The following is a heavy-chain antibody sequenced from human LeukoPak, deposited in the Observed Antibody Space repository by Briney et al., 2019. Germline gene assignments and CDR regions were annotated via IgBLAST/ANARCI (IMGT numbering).Heavy chain of an antibody. V-gene: IGHV3-21*01. CDR2: ISSSSSDI. D-gene: IGHD2-2*01. Sequence: GGSLRLSSAASGFTFSSYVMSWVRQAPGQGLKWFSSISSSSSDIYYADSVKGRFTISRDNAKNSLYLQMNSLRAEDTAVYYCARDPRGAGYCSSTSCYTYDYWGQGTLVTVSS. CDR1: GFTFSSYV. J-gene: IGHJ4*02. CDR3: ARDPRGAGYCSSTSCYTYDY.